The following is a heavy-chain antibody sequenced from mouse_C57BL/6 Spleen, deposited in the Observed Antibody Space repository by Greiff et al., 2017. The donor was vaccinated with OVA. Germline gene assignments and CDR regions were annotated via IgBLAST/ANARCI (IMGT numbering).Heavy chain of an antibody. J-gene: IGHJ4*01. CDR3: ARGGLLWNYYAMDY. CDR2: ISTYYGDA. CDR1: GYTFTDYA. V-gene: IGHV1-67*01. D-gene: IGHD2-10*01. Sequence: QVHVKQSGPELVRPGVSVKISCKGSGYTFTDYAMHWVKQSHAKSLEWIGVISTYYGDASYNQKFKDKATMTVDKSSSTAYMELARLTSEDSAVYYCARGGLLWNYYAMDYWGQGTSVTVSS.